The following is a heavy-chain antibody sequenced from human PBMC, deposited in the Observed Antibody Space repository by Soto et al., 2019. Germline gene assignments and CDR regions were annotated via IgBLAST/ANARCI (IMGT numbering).Heavy chain of an antibody. Sequence: SQTLSLTCVISGDSVSSNSAGWNWIRQSPSRGLEWLGRTYYKSKWNNDYALSVKSRITINPDTSKTQFSLHPYSVPPEDTAVYYGTAITWFRGMDVWGQRTPVTVSS. CDR3: TAITWFRGMDV. CDR2: TYYKSKWNN. D-gene: IGHD3-10*01. V-gene: IGHV6-1*01. CDR1: GDSVSSNSAG. J-gene: IGHJ6*02.